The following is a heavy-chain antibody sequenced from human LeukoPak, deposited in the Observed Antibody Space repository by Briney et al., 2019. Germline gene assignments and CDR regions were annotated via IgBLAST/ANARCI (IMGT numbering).Heavy chain of an antibody. CDR1: GGSISSSSYY. CDR2: IYYSGST. D-gene: IGHD6-19*01. J-gene: IGHJ4*02. CDR3: ASLYSSGWHMYFDY. V-gene: IGHV4-39*01. Sequence: PSETLSLTCTVSGGSISSSSYYWGWIRQPPGKGLEWIGSIYYSGSTYYNPSLKSRVTISVDTSKNQFSLKLSSVTAADTAVYYCASLYSSGWHMYFDYWGQGTLVTVSS.